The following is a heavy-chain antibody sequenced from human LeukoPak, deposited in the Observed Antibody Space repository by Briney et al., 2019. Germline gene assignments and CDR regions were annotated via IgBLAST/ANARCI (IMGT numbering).Heavy chain of an antibody. Sequence: PSETLSLTCTVSGGSISSYYWSWIRQPPGKGLEWIGYIYYSGSTNYNPSLKSRVTISVDTSKNQFSLKLSSVTAADTAVYYCARVSGYSSSWPLDYWGQRTLVTVSS. D-gene: IGHD6-13*01. CDR1: GGSISSYY. V-gene: IGHV4-59*01. J-gene: IGHJ4*02. CDR2: IYYSGST. CDR3: ARVSGYSSSWPLDY.